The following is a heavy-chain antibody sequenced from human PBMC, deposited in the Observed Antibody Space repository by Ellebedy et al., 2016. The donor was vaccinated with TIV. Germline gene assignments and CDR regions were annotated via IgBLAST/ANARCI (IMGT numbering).Heavy chain of an antibody. D-gene: IGHD3-9*01. Sequence: SETLSLTCTVSGGSVSSGSYYWSWIRQPPGKGLEWIGYIYYSGSTNYNPSLKSRVTISVDTSKDQFSLKLNSVTAADTAVYYCARHHDILTGYYSAFDYWGQGALVTVSS. CDR1: GGSVSSGSYY. J-gene: IGHJ4*02. CDR2: IYYSGST. V-gene: IGHV4-61*01. CDR3: ARHHDILTGYYSAFDY.